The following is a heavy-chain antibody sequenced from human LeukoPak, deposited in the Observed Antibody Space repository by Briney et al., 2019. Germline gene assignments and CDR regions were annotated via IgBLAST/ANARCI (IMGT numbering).Heavy chain of an antibody. CDR1: GYTFTRYY. CDR2: IIPIFGTA. Sequence: GASVKVSCKASGYTFTRYYMHWVRQAPGQGLEWMGGIIPIFGTANYAQKFQGRVTITADESTSTAYMELSSLRSEDTAVYYCARDGADYYYDSSGYYYYYYGMDVWGQGTTVTVSS. CDR3: ARDGADYYYDSSGYYYYYYGMDV. D-gene: IGHD3-22*01. V-gene: IGHV1-69*13. J-gene: IGHJ6*02.